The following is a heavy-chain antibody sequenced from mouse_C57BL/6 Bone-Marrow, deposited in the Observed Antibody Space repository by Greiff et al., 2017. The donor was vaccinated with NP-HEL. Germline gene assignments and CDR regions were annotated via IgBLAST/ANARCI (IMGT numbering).Heavy chain of an antibody. CDR2: IDPEDGDT. J-gene: IGHJ1*03. D-gene: IGHD2-3*01. V-gene: IGHV14-1*01. Sequence: VHVKQSGAELVRPGASVKLSCTASGFNIKDYYMHWVKQRPEQGLEWIGRIDPEDGDTEYAPKFQGKATMTADTSSNTAYLQLSSLTSEDTAVYYCTLIYDGYYGGYFDVWGTGTTVTVSS. CDR1: GFNIKDYY. CDR3: TLIYDGYYGGYFDV.